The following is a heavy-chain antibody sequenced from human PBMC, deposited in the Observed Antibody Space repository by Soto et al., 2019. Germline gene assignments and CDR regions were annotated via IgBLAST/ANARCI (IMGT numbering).Heavy chain of an antibody. D-gene: IGHD1-26*01. J-gene: IGHJ3*02. CDR1: GGTFSSYA. Sequence: QVQLVQSGAEVKKPGSSVKVSCKASGGTFSSYAISWVRQAPGQGLEWMGGIIPIFDTANYAQKFQGRVTITADESTSTAYMELSSLRSEDTAVYYCARPNSGSYGDDAFDIWGHGTMVTVSS. CDR2: IIPIFDTA. V-gene: IGHV1-69*12. CDR3: ARPNSGSYGDDAFDI.